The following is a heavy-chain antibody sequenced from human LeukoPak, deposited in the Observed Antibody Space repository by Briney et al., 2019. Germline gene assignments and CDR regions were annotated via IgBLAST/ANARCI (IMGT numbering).Heavy chain of an antibody. V-gene: IGHV4-59*01. Sequence: SETLSLTCTVSGGSISSSYWSWIRQAPGKGLEWIGYIYYIGSTNYNPSLKSRVTISIDTSNSQFSLKLTSVTAADTAVYYCASKGKLHTSYYYIDVWGKGTTVTVSS. D-gene: IGHD1-26*01. CDR2: IYYIGST. J-gene: IGHJ6*03. CDR1: GGSISSSY. CDR3: ASKGKLHTSYYYIDV.